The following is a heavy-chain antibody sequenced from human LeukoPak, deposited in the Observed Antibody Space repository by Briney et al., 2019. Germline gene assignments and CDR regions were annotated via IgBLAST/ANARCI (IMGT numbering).Heavy chain of an antibody. CDR1: GFTFSSYG. Sequence: GGSLRLSCAASGFTFSSYGMHWVCQAPGKGLEWVSSISSSSSYIYYADSAKGRFTISRDNAKNSLYLQMNSPRAEDTAVYYCARGVRYSGYDYDYWGQGTLVTVSS. J-gene: IGHJ4*02. D-gene: IGHD5-12*01. CDR3: ARGVRYSGYDYDY. V-gene: IGHV3-21*01. CDR2: ISSSSSYI.